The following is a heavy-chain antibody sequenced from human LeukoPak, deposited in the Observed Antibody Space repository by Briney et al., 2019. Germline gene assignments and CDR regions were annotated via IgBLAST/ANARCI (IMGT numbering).Heavy chain of an antibody. CDR2: ISYDGSNK. D-gene: IGHD6-13*01. V-gene: IGHV3-30*04. CDR3: AKDQTAAAPAGMDV. CDR1: GFTFSSYA. J-gene: IGHJ6*04. Sequence: GGSLRLSCAASGFTFSSYAMHWVRQAPGKGLEWVAVISYDGSNKYYADSVKGRFTISRDNSKNTLYLQMNSLRAEDTAVYYCAKDQTAAAPAGMDVWGKGTTVTVSS.